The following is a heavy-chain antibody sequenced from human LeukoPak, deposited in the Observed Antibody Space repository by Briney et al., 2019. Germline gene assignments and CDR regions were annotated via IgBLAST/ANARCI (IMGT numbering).Heavy chain of an antibody. J-gene: IGHJ4*02. CDR3: ARPGAVGGHAFDY. CDR1: GYTFTDYS. CDR2: MNPNSGGT. V-gene: IGHV1-2*02. Sequence: ASVKVSCKSSGYTFTDYSMHWVRQAPGQGLEWMGWMNPNSGGTNYAQKFQGRVTMTRDTSISTAYMELSRLTSDDTAVYHCARPGAVGGHAFDYWSQGTLVTVSS. D-gene: IGHD6-19*01.